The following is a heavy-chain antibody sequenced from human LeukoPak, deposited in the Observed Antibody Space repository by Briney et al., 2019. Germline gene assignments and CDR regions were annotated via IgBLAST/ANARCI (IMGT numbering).Heavy chain of an antibody. Sequence: GGSLRLSCAASGFTFSDYSMNWVRQAPGRGLECLSYINSNSKTIWYADSVKGRFTISRDNAKNSLYLQMNSLRAEDTAVYYCASPIGGGFDYWGQGTLVTVSS. CDR2: INSNSKTI. V-gene: IGHV3-48*04. CDR3: ASPIGGGFDY. D-gene: IGHD2/OR15-2a*01. J-gene: IGHJ4*02. CDR1: GFTFSDYS.